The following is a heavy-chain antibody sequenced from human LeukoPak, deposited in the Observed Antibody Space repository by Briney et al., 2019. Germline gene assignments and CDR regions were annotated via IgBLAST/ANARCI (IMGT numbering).Heavy chain of an antibody. CDR2: IKSKTDGGTT. V-gene: IGHV3-15*01. D-gene: IGHD1-20*01. Sequence: GGSLRLSCVASGFTFDTYSMNWIRQAPGKGLEWVGRIKSKTDGGTTDYAAPVKGRFTISRDDSKNTLYLQMNSLKTEDTAVYYCTTDQLYNWNGYFDYWGQGTLVTVSS. J-gene: IGHJ4*02. CDR1: GFTFDTYS. CDR3: TTDQLYNWNGYFDY.